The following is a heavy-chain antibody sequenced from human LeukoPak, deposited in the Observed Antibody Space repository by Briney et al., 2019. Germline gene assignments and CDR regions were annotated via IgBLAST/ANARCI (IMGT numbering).Heavy chain of an antibody. Sequence: SGGSLRLSXAASGFTFSTYAMSWVRQAPGKGLEWVSTISGSGGSTYYADSVKGRFTISRDNSKNTLYLQMNSLRAEDTAIYYCAKVQDYDILTGYYIAGGKFDYWGQGALVTVSS. CDR1: GFTFSTYA. CDR2: ISGSGGST. J-gene: IGHJ4*02. V-gene: IGHV3-23*01. CDR3: AKVQDYDILTGYYIAGGKFDY. D-gene: IGHD3-9*01.